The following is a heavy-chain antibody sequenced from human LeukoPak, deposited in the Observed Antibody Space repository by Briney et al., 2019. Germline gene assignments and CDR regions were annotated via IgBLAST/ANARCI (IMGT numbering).Heavy chain of an antibody. J-gene: IGHJ4*02. Sequence: SETLSLTCTVSGGSISRYYWSWIRQTPREGVGWVWYNYYSGSTNYTPSLKSRVTISVDMSKNKFSLRMKALTAADTAVYYGARGALLWFGAKMEYYFDSWGQGTPLTVSS. CDR2: NYYSGST. CDR3: ARGALLWFGAKMEYYFDS. CDR1: GGSISRYY. V-gene: IGHV4-59*01. D-gene: IGHD3-10*01.